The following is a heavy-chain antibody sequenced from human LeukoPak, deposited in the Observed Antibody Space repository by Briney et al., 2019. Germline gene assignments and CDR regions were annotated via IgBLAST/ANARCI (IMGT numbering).Heavy chain of an antibody. J-gene: IGHJ4*02. Sequence: ASVTVSCKPSGFTFNDHYMHWVRQAPGQGLVWMGWINPNHGGTNYAQEFRGRFTMTRDTSISTVYMELHSLRSDDTAVYYCARDLYYGDYAHTSDYWGQGTLVTVSS. CDR1: GFTFNDHY. CDR3: ARDLYYGDYAHTSDY. D-gene: IGHD4-17*01. V-gene: IGHV1-2*02. CDR2: INPNHGGT.